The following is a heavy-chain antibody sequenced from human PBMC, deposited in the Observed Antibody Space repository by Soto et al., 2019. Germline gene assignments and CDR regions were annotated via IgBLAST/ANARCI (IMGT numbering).Heavy chain of an antibody. V-gene: IGHV1-46*01. J-gene: IGHJ5*02. Sequence: ASVKVSCKASGYSFTTYYMHWVRQAPGQGLEWLGIINPRTGSTTYAQRFQGRITLSSDTFTNTVYMELNSLRSEDTAVYYCARGWLYDILSGPTFWSEYSWVAPWGQGTLVTVSS. CDR1: GYSFTTYY. CDR2: INPRTGST. D-gene: IGHD3-9*01. CDR3: ARGWLYDILSGPTFWSEYSWVAP.